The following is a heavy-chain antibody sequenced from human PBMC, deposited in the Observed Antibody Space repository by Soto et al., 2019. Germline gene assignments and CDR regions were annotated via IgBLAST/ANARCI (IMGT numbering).Heavy chain of an antibody. CDR2: IKQDGSEK. V-gene: IGHV3-7*01. Sequence: VQLVESGGGVVQPGGSLGLSCAASGFTFSSYWMSWVRQAPGKGLEWVANIKQDGSEKYYVDSVKGRFTISRDNAKNSLYLQMNSLRAEDTAVYYCARGGSSWSNPLYYFDYWGQGTLVTVSS. CDR3: ARGGSSWSNPLYYFDY. D-gene: IGHD6-13*01. CDR1: GFTFSSYW. J-gene: IGHJ4*02.